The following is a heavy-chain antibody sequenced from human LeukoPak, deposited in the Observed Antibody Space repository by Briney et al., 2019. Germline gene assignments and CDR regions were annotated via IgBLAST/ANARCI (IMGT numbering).Heavy chain of an antibody. V-gene: IGHV3-15*01. CDR1: GFTFNSAW. Sequence: GGSLRLSCAGSGFTFNSAWMTWVRQAPGKGLEWVGRIKSKTDGGPTDYAAPVKDRFTISRDDSKSTLYLQMNSLQTEDTGVYYCTTELVWFGVLAHWGQGTLATVSS. CDR3: TTELVWFGVLAH. J-gene: IGHJ4*02. CDR2: IKSKTDGGPT. D-gene: IGHD3-10*01.